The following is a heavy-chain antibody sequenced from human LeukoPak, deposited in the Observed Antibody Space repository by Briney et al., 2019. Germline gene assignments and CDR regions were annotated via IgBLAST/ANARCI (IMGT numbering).Heavy chain of an antibody. Sequence: GESLKISCKGSGYSFTKYWIAWVRQMPGKGLEWMGIIYPGDSATRYSPSFQGQVTISVDKSISTAYLQWSSLKASDTAMYYCAIHDTSKGMDVWGQGTRSPSP. D-gene: IGHD5-18*01. V-gene: IGHV5-51*01. CDR3: AIHDTSKGMDV. CDR2: IYPGDSAT. J-gene: IGHJ6*02. CDR1: GYSFTKYW.